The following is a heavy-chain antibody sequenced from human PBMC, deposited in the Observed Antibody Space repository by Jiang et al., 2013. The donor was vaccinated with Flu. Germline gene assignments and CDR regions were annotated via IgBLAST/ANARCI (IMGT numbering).Heavy chain of an antibody. CDR1: GFTFSSYE. V-gene: IGHV3-7*01. Sequence: QLVESGGGLVQPGGSLRLSCAASGFTFSSYEMNWVRQAPGKGLEWVANIKQDESEKYYVDSVKGRFTISRDNAKNSLYLQMNSLRAEDTAVYYCARVRKVGIHYYVYYFDYWGQGTLVTVSS. D-gene: IGHD1-26*01. CDR3: ARVRKVGIHYYVYYFDY. CDR2: IKQDESEK. J-gene: IGHJ4*02.